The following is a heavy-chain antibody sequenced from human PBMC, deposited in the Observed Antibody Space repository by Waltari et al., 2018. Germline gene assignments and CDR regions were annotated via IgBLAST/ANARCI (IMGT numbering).Heavy chain of an antibody. D-gene: IGHD3-22*01. CDR1: GASISSSVHY. Sequence: QLQLQESGPGLVKPSETLSLACTVSGASISSSVHYWGWIRQPPGKGLEWLGSVYFTGTTYYNPSVKSRISISVDTSKSQFSLRLTSVTAADTAVYYCARAYDSTGYYRYFDLWGRGTLVTVSS. CDR3: ARAYDSTGYYRYFDL. J-gene: IGHJ2*01. CDR2: VYFTGTT. V-gene: IGHV4-39*01.